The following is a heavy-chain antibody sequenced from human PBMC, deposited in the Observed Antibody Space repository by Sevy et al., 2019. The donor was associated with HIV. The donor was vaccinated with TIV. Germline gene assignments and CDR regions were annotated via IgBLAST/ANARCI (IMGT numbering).Heavy chain of an antibody. CDR3: TRDRSYGYFDS. CDR1: GFTNDFW. V-gene: IGHV3-7*01. D-gene: IGHD5-18*01. CDR2: IKQDGSEM. J-gene: IGHJ4*02. Sequence: GGSLRLSCSASGFTNDFWMSWVRQAPGKALEWVANIKQDGSEMCYVDSVEGRFIIPRDNAKNSIYLQMNTLRVEDTAVYYCTRDRSYGYFDSWGQGTLVTVSS.